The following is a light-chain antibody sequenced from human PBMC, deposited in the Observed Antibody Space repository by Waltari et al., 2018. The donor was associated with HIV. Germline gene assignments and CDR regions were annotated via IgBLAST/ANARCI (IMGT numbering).Light chain of an antibody. Sequence: SYELTQPPSVSVSPGQTARITCSGDALAQKYGYWYQQKPGQAPGVVIYKDSERPSGIPERLSGSSSGTTVTLTISGVQAEDEADYYCQSADSSGTVVFGGGTKLTVL. J-gene: IGLJ2*01. CDR2: KDS. CDR3: QSADSSGTVV. CDR1: ALAQKY. V-gene: IGLV3-25*03.